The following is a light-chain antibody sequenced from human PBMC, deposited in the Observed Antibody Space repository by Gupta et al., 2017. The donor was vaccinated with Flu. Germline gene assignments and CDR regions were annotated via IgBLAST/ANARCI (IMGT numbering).Light chain of an antibody. CDR2: GNK. J-gene: IGLJ3*02. V-gene: IGLV1-44*01. CDR3: SAWDENRGAWM. Sequence: SVLPQPPSAPVTPGSRVTRSCSRSSSNIGGGSIVDWYQQLPGTGPTLLVYGNKHRPSGFPDRFSASRSGTSASLVINCLQAEDEATYYCSAWDENRGAWMFGGGTRLTVL. CDR1: SSNIGGGSI.